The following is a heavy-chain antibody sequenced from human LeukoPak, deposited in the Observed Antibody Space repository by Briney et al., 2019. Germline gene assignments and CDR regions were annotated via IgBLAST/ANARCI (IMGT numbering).Heavy chain of an antibody. CDR1: GGSFSGYY. J-gene: IGHJ6*02. D-gene: IGHD2-2*01. CDR2: INHSGST. CDR3: VRGYCSSTSCSKTYYYGMDV. Sequence: PSETLSLTCAVYGGSFSGYYWSWIRQPPGKGLEWIGEINHSGSTNYNPSLKSRVTISVDTSKNQFSLKLSSVTAADTAVYYCVRGYCSSTSCSKTYYYGMDVWGQGTTVTVSS. V-gene: IGHV4-34*01.